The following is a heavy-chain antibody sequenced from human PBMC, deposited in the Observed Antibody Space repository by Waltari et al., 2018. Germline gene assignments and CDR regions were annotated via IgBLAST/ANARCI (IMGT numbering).Heavy chain of an antibody. V-gene: IGHV3-48*01. D-gene: IGHD6-19*01. J-gene: IGHJ4*02. CDR3: ARDFGGQWLVHYYFDY. CDR2: IISSSSTI. CDR1: GFTFSSYS. Sequence: EVQLVESGGGLVQPGGSLRLSCAASGFTFSSYSMNWVRQAPGKGLEWVSYIISSSSTIYYADSVKGRFTISRDNAKNSLYLQMNSLRAEDTAVYYCARDFGGQWLVHYYFDYWGQGTLVTVSS.